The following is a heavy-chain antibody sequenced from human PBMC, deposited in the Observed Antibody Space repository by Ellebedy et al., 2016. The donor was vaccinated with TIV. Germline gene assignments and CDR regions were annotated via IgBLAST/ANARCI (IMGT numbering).Heavy chain of an antibody. CDR2: IYHSGST. V-gene: IGHV4-39*07. Sequence: ESLKISCTVSGGSISNGGYCWSWIRQPPGKGLEWIGSIYHSGSTYHNPSLKSRVTISVDTSKNQFSLKLSSVTAADTAVYYCARDATSYRFDPWGQGTLVTVSS. CDR1: GGSISNGGYC. J-gene: IGHJ5*02. CDR3: ARDATSYRFDP.